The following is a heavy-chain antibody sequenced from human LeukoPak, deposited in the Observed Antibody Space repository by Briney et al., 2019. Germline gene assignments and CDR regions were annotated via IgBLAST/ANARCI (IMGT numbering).Heavy chain of an antibody. CDR2: IYYSGTT. V-gene: IGHV4-39*07. CDR3: ASDTAAAGTGVY. J-gene: IGHJ4*02. Sequence: SETLSLTCIVSGDSISSRTYCWGWIRQSPGKGLEWIGSIYYSGTTYYNPSLKSRVTMSVDTSKNHFSLKLSSVTAADTAVYYCASDTAAAGTGVYWGQGTLVTVSS. CDR1: GDSISSRTYC. D-gene: IGHD6-13*01.